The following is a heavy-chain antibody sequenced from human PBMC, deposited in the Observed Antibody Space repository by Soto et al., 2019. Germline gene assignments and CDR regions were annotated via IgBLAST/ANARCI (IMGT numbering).Heavy chain of an antibody. J-gene: IGHJ3*02. CDR3: EALTGTPPLKNAFDI. Sequence: ASVKVSCKVSGYTLTELSMHWVRQAPGKGLEWMGGFDPEDGETIYAQKSQGRVTMTEDTSTDTAYMELSSLRSEDTAVYYCEALTGTPPLKNAFDIWGQGTMVTV. CDR1: GYTLTELS. V-gene: IGHV1-24*01. CDR2: FDPEDGET. D-gene: IGHD1-20*01.